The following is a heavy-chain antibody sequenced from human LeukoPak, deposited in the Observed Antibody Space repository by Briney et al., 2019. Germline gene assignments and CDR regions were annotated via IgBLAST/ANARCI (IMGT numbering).Heavy chain of an antibody. CDR1: GGSISSYY. D-gene: IGHD3-3*01. CDR2: IYYSGST. Sequence: SETLSLTCTVSGGSISSYYWGWIRQPPGKGLEWIGYIYYSGSTNYNPSLKSRVTISVDTSKNQFSLKLSSVTAADTAVYYCARDNVQYYDFWSGYSPPRWFDPWGQGTLVTVSS. CDR3: ARDNVQYYDFWSGYSPPRWFDP. V-gene: IGHV4-59*01. J-gene: IGHJ5*02.